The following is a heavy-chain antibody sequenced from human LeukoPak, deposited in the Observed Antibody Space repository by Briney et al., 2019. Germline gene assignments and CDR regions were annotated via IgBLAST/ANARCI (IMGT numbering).Heavy chain of an antibody. V-gene: IGHV3-74*01. CDR2: INGDGSST. Sequence: PGGSLRLSCVASGFTFSSYWMHWVRQAPGKGLVWVSRINGDGSSTSYADSVKGRFTISRDNAKNTLYLQKNSLRAEDTAVYYCARGVYGSSCGYWGQGTLVTVSS. D-gene: IGHD6-13*01. CDR1: GFTFSSYW. J-gene: IGHJ4*02. CDR3: ARGVYGSSCGY.